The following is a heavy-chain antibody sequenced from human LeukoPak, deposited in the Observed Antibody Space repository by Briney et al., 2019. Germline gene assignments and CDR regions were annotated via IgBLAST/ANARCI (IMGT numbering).Heavy chain of an antibody. V-gene: IGHV3-23*01. J-gene: IGHJ6*02. CDR3: AKALYTYYYYGMDV. D-gene: IGHD1-14*01. CDR1: GFTFSTCA. CDR2: ISGSGSST. Sequence: PGGSLRLSCAASGFTFSTCAMSWVRRAPGKGLEWLSAISGSGSSTYYADSVKGRFTISRDNSKNTLYLQMNSLRAEDTAVYYCAKALYTYYYYGMDVCGQGTTVTVSS.